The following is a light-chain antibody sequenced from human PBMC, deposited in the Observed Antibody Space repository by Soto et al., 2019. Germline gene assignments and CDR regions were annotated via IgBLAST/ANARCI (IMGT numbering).Light chain of an antibody. J-gene: IGKJ1*01. V-gene: IGKV3-20*01. CDR2: GAS. CDR3: HQYGSSPWT. CDR1: QSVSSSY. Sequence: EIVLTQSPGTLSLSPGERATLSCRASQSVSSSYLAWYQQKPGQAPRLLIYGASSRATGVPDRFSGSGSGTDFTLTISGLEPADFAVFYCHQYGSSPWTFGQGTKVEIK.